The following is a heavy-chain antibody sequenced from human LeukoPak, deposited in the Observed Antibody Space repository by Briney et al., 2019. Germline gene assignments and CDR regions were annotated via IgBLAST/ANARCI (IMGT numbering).Heavy chain of an antibody. V-gene: IGHV4-34*01. Sequence: SETLSLTCAVYGGSFSGYYWSWIRQPPGKGLEWIGEINHSGSTNYNPSLKSRVTISVDTSKNQFSLKLSSVTAADTAVYYCARSVLWAYYMGVWGKGTTVTVSS. J-gene: IGHJ6*03. CDR3: ARSVLWAYYMGV. CDR2: INHSGST. CDR1: GGSFSGYY. D-gene: IGHD3-16*01.